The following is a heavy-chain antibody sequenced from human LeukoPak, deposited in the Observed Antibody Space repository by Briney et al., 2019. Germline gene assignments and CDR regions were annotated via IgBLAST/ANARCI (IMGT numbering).Heavy chain of an antibody. J-gene: IGHJ6*02. Sequence: GGSLRLSCAASGLTVSSNSMSWVRQAPGKGLEWVANIKQDGSEKYYVDSVKGRFTISRDNAKNSLYLQMNSLRAEDTAVYYCAAHFKYYYYGMDAWGQGTTVTVSS. D-gene: IGHD3-3*02. CDR3: AAHFKYYYYGMDA. CDR2: IKQDGSEK. V-gene: IGHV3-7*01. CDR1: GLTVSSNS.